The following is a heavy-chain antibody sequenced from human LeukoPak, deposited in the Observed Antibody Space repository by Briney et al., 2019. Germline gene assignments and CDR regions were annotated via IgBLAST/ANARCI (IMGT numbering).Heavy chain of an antibody. V-gene: IGHV4-59*12. CDR3: ARARTIFGVILFDY. D-gene: IGHD3-3*01. CDR1: GGSISSYY. J-gene: IGHJ4*02. CDR2: IYYSGST. Sequence: PSETLSLTCTVSGGSISSYYWSWIRQPPGKGLEWIGYIYYSGSTNYNPSLKSRVTISADTSKNQFSLKLSSVTAADTAVYYCARARTIFGVILFDYWGQGTLVTVSS.